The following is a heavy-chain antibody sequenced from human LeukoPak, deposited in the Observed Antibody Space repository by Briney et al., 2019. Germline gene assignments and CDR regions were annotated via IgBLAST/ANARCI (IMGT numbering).Heavy chain of an antibody. CDR1: GGSFSGYY. D-gene: IGHD4-11*01. V-gene: IGHV4-59*01. CDR2: VDHTGST. CDR3: ARGRVSSSTWYSTYYYFFYMDF. Sequence: SETLSLTCADYGGSFSGYYWSWIRQPPGKGLEWIGYVDHTGSTKFNPSLNGRVSISRDTSNNFFSLRLRSVTAADTAVYFCARGRVSSSTWYSTYYYFFYMDFWGKGTTVTVSS. J-gene: IGHJ6*03.